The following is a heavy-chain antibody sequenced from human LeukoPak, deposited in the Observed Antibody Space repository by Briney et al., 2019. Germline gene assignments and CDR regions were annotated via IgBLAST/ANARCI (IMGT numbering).Heavy chain of an antibody. CDR2: IIPIFGTA. V-gene: IGHV1-69*06. J-gene: IGHJ6*03. CDR1: GYTFTGYY. Sequence: SVKVSCKASGYTFTGYYMHWVRQAPGQGLEWMGGIIPIFGTANYAQKFQGRVTITADKSTSTAYMELSSLRSEDTAVYYCASRFGTLGDYYYYYYMDVWGKGTTVTVSS. CDR3: ASRFGTLGDYYYYYYMDV. D-gene: IGHD3-16*01.